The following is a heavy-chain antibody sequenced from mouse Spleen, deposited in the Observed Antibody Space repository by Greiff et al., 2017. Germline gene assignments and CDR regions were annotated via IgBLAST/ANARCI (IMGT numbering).Heavy chain of an antibody. Sequence: EVQLQQSGPELVKPGASVKISCKASGYTFTDYYMNWVKQSHGKSLEWIGDINPNNGGTSYNQKFKGKATLTVDKSSSTAYMELRSLTSEDSAVYYCASYSNYRYWYFDVWGTGTTVTVSS. CDR2: INPNNGGT. D-gene: IGHD2-5*01. CDR1: GYTFTDYY. CDR3: ASYSNYRYWYFDV. V-gene: IGHV1-26*01. J-gene: IGHJ1*03.